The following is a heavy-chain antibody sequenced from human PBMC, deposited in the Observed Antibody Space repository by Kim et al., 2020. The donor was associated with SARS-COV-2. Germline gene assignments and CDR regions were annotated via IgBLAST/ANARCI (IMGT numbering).Heavy chain of an antibody. CDR1: GGTFSSYA. Sequence: SVKVSCKASGGTFSSYAISWVRQAPGQGLEWMGGIIPIFGTANYAQKFQGRVTITADESTSTAYMELSSLRSEDTAVYYCARDRIAARNYYYYGMDVWGQGTTVTVSS. J-gene: IGHJ6*02. CDR2: IIPIFGTA. CDR3: ARDRIAARNYYYYGMDV. D-gene: IGHD6-6*01. V-gene: IGHV1-69*13.